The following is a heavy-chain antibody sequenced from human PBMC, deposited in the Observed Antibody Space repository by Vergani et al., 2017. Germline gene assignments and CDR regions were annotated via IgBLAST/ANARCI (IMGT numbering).Heavy chain of an antibody. J-gene: IGHJ3*02. CDR1: GGSISSGSYY. Sequence: QVQLKESGPGLVKPSQTLSLTCTVSGGSISSGSYYWSWIRQPAGKGLEWIGRIYTSGSTNYNPSLKSRVTISVDTSKNQFSLKLSSVTAADTAVYYCARVPATMAWGAFDIWGQGTMVTVSS. CDR3: ARVPATMAWGAFDI. CDR2: IYTSGST. D-gene: IGHD5-24*01. V-gene: IGHV4-61*02.